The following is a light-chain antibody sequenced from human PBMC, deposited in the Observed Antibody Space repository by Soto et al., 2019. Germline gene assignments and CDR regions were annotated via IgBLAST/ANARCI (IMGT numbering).Light chain of an antibody. Sequence: QSALTQPASVSGSPGQSISISCTGTSSDVGGYNYVSWYQQHPGKAPKLLIHEVTKRPSGVSNRFSGSKSGNTASLIISGLQADDEADYYCSSYTSMRIPYVFGSGTKLTVL. CDR1: SSDVGGYNY. V-gene: IGLV2-14*01. CDR2: EVT. J-gene: IGLJ1*01. CDR3: SSYTSMRIPYV.